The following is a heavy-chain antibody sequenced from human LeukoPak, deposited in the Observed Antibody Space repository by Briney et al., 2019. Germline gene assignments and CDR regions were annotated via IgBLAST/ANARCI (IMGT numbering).Heavy chain of an antibody. J-gene: IGHJ4*02. CDR1: EFTFSSYA. V-gene: IGHV3-23*01. CDR3: VKEGDYDSSGYDYFDY. D-gene: IGHD3-22*01. Sequence: PGGSLRLSCAAYEFTFSSYAMTWVRQAPGKGLEWVSAISGSGGSTYYADSVKGRFTISRDNSKNTLYLQMKSLRAEATAVYHCVKEGDYDSSGYDYFDYWGQGTLVTVSS. CDR2: ISGSGGST.